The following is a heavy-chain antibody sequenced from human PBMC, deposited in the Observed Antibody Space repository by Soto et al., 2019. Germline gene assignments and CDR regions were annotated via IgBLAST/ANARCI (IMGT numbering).Heavy chain of an antibody. D-gene: IGHD2-21*02. Sequence: YGGGCMSKKTRKGLDWMGIIYPGDSDTRYSPSFQGQVTFSADKSSSTAYLQWSSLKASDTAMYYCARQSGEYCGGDCYSAIDYWGQGTLVTVSS. CDR1: YG. V-gene: IGHV5-51*01. CDR2: IYPGDSDT. J-gene: IGHJ4*02. CDR3: ARQSGEYCGGDCYSAIDY.